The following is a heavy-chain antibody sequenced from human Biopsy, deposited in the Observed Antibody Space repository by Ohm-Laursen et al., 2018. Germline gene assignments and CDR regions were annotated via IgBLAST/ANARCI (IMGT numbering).Heavy chain of an antibody. J-gene: IGHJ6*02. CDR1: GFSLSARGMC. D-gene: IGHD6-13*01. CDR3: ARTPILIVSAGLVYRHRRHLQGMDV. CDR2: VDWDDYK. V-gene: IGHV2-70*11. Sequence: TQTLPLTCSFSGFSLSARGMCVSWILQAPGKALEWLARVDWDDYKDYSASLQTKLSISKDTSNDQMVLTVNNVDPADTATYYCARTPILIVSAGLVYRHRRHLQGMDVWGQGSAVTVS.